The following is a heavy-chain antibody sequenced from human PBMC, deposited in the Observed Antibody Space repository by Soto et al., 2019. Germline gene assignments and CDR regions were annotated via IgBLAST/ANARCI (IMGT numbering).Heavy chain of an antibody. CDR1: GFTFSAHY. J-gene: IGHJ6*02. CDR2: ISGSGDTI. CDR3: ARDRQPSSYIGLDV. D-gene: IGHD4-4*01. V-gene: IGHV3-11*01. Sequence: GGSLRLSCEASGFTFSAHYMSWVRQAPGKGLEWVSHISGSGDTIYYADSVKGRFTISRDNAKNSLYLQMNSLRAEDTAVYYCARDRQPSSYIGLDVWGQGTTVSVSS.